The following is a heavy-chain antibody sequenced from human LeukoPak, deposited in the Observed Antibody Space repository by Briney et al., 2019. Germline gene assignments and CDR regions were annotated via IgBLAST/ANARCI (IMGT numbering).Heavy chain of an antibody. CDR3: AKDSRDLIAVAGTALFDY. Sequence: GGSLRLSCAASGFTFSSYGMHWVRQAPGKGLEWVAFTRYDGSNKYYADSVKGRFTISRDNSKNTLYLQMNSLRAEDTAVYYCAKDSRDLIAVAGTALFDYWGQGTLVTVSS. V-gene: IGHV3-30*02. CDR2: TRYDGSNK. J-gene: IGHJ4*02. D-gene: IGHD6-19*01. CDR1: GFTFSSYG.